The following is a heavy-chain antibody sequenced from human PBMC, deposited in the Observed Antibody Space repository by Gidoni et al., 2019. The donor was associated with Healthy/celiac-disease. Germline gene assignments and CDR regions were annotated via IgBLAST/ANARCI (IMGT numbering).Heavy chain of an antibody. CDR1: GCSLSTRGVG. Sequence: QITLKESGPTLVKPTQTLTLTCTFSGCSLSTRGVGVGWIRQPPGKAREWLALIYWDDEKCYRPSLKSRLTITKDTSKNQVVLTVTNMDPVDTATYYCAHTPRIAVADYYFDYWGQGTLVTVSS. CDR3: AHTPRIAVADYYFDY. D-gene: IGHD6-19*01. J-gene: IGHJ4*02. V-gene: IGHV2-5*02. CDR2: IYWDDEK.